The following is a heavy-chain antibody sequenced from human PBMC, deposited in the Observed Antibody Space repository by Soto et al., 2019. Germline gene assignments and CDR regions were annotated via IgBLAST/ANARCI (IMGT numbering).Heavy chain of an antibody. CDR2: ISFEGSNK. J-gene: IGHJ6*02. Sequence: QVHLVESGGGVVQPGRSLRLSCKTSGFTFSNYAMHWVRQAPGKGLEWVAVISFEGSNKFYADSVKGRLTISRDNSKNTLDLQMESLRTEDTAVYYCAKHHQVATKRIQDFYYYGMDVWGQGTTVTVSS. CDR1: GFTFSNYA. V-gene: IGHV3-30*18. CDR3: AKHHQVATKRIQDFYYYGMDV. D-gene: IGHD5-12*01.